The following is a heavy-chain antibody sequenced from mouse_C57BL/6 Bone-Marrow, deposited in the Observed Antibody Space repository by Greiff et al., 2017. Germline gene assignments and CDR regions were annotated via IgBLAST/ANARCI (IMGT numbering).Heavy chain of an antibody. Sequence: VQLQQPGAELVKPGASVKLSCKASGYTFTSYWLQWVKQRPGQGLAWIGEIDPSDSYTNYNQKFKGKATLTVDTSSSTAYMQLSSLTSEDSAVYYCAREYLAWFAYWGQGTLVTVSA. CDR2: IDPSDSYT. CDR3: AREYLAWFAY. D-gene: IGHD5-1*01. J-gene: IGHJ3*01. V-gene: IGHV1-50*01. CDR1: GYTFTSYW.